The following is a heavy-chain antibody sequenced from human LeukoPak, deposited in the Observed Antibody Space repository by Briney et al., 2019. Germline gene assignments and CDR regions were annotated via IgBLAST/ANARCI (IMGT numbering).Heavy chain of an antibody. D-gene: IGHD6-19*01. Sequence: PSETLSLTCTVSGGSISSYYWSWIRQPPGKGLEWIGYIYYSGSTNYNPSLKSRVTISVDTSKNQFSLKLSSVTAADTAVYYCARVLSSGWYRGDAFDIWGQGTMVTVSS. J-gene: IGHJ3*02. CDR1: GGSISSYY. V-gene: IGHV4-59*01. CDR3: ARVLSSGWYRGDAFDI. CDR2: IYYSGST.